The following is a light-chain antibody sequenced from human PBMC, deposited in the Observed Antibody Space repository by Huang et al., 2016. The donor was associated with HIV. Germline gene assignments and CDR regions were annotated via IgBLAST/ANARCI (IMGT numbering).Light chain of an antibody. Sequence: DIQMTQSPSSLSASVGDRVTITCRASQSIANYLYWFQQRSGKAPKVLIYAASTLQGGVPSRFSGSGSGADFTLTITNPQPEDSATYYCQQSYSTPYTFGQGTKLEIK. CDR3: QQSYSTPYT. CDR1: QSIANY. CDR2: AAS. V-gene: IGKV1-39*01. J-gene: IGKJ2*01.